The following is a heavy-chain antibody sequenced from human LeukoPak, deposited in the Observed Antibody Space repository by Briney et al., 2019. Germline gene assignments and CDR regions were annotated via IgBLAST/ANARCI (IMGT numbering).Heavy chain of an antibody. J-gene: IGHJ5*01. CDR3: AKVGLPDALINWIDS. CDR2: MSKDGATI. Sequence: GGSLRLSCAASGFTFSRHGMHWARHAPGKGLQWVAGMSKDGATIRYEGSVEGRFTISRDNSKNTVYLQMNSLRAEDTAVYYCAKVGLPDALINWIDSWGQGTLVTVSS. CDR1: GFTFSRHG. D-gene: IGHD2-2*01. V-gene: IGHV3-30*18.